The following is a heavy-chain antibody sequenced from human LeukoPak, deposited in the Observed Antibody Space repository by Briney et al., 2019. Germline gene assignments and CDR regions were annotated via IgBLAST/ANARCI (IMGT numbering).Heavy chain of an antibody. CDR1: GFTFSSYW. Sequence: PGGSLRLSCAASGFTFSSYWMHWVRQAPGKGLLWVSRINSDGSSTSYADSVKGRFTISRDNSKNTLYLQMNSLRAEDTAVYYCAKDRENIVVVPAFDYWGQGTLVTVSS. CDR3: AKDRENIVVVPAFDY. D-gene: IGHD2-2*01. J-gene: IGHJ4*02. V-gene: IGHV3-74*01. CDR2: INSDGSST.